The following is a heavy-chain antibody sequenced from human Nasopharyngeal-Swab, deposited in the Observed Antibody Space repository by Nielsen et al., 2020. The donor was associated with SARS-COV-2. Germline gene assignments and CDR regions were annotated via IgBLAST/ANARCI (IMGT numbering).Heavy chain of an antibody. CDR1: GYSFTSYW. D-gene: IGHD3-10*01. Sequence: KVSCKGSGYSFTSYWIGWVRQMPGKGLVWMGIIYPGDSDTRYSPSFQGQVTISADKSISTAYLQWSSLKASDTAMYYCARQRFTYGSGSYQGGYYFDYWGQGTLVTVSS. CDR3: ARQRFTYGSGSYQGGYYFDY. CDR2: IYPGDSDT. J-gene: IGHJ4*02. V-gene: IGHV5-51*01.